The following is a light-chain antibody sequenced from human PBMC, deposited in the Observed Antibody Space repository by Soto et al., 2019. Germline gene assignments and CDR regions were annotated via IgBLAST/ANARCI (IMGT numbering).Light chain of an antibody. CDR1: SSNIGSNT. J-gene: IGLJ2*01. CDR2: SNN. Sequence: QSVLTQPPSASGTPGQRVTISCSGSSSNIGSNTVNWYQQLPGTAPKLLIYSNNQRPSGVPDRFSGSKSGTSDSLAISGLQSEDAADYYCAAWDDSLNGVVFGGGTKLTVL. CDR3: AAWDDSLNGVV. V-gene: IGLV1-44*01.